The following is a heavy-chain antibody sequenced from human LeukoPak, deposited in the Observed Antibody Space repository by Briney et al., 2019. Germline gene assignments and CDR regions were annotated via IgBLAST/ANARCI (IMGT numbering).Heavy chain of an antibody. CDR3: ARGHTIFGVVIRSFDY. V-gene: IGHV1-8*01. Sequence: ASVKVSCKAPGYTFTSYDINWVRQAPGQGLEWMGWMNPNSGNTGYAQKFQGRVTMTRNTSISTAYMELSSLRSEDTAVYYCARGHTIFGVVIRSFDYWGQGTLVTVSS. CDR2: MNPNSGNT. J-gene: IGHJ4*02. D-gene: IGHD3-3*01. CDR1: GYTFTSYD.